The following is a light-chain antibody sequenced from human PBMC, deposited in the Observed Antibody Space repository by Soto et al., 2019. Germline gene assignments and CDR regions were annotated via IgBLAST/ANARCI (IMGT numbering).Light chain of an antibody. CDR1: QDISNY. Sequence: DIQMTQSPSSLSASVGDRVTITCQASQDISNYLNWYQQKPGKAPKLLIYDASNLETGVPSRFSASGSGTDFTFTISSQQPEDIATYYCQQYDNLITFGQGTRLEIK. J-gene: IGKJ5*01. CDR2: DAS. CDR3: QQYDNLIT. V-gene: IGKV1-33*01.